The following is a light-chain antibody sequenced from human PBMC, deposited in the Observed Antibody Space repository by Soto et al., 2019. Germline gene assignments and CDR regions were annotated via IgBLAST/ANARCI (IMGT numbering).Light chain of an antibody. V-gene: IGLV2-23*01. J-gene: IGLJ1*01. CDR3: CSYASSSTYG. Sequence: QSVLTQPASVSGSPGQSITISCTGTSSDVGSYNLVSWYQQHPGKAPKLMIYEGTKRPSGVSDRFSGSRSGNTASLTISGLQAEDEADYYCCSYASSSTYGFGTGTRSPS. CDR1: SSDVGSYNL. CDR2: EGT.